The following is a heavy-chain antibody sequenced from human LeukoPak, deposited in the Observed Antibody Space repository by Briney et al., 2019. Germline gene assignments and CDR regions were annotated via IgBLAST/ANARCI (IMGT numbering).Heavy chain of an antibody. J-gene: IGHJ3*02. CDR3: AKNNLVGATVEAFDI. Sequence: GGSLRLSCAASGFTFSTYWMTWVRQAPGKGLEWVANIKQDGSDKYFADSVKGRFTISRDNSKNTLYLQMNSLRAEDTAVYYCAKNNLVGATVEAFDIWGQGTMVTVSS. CDR1: GFTFSTYW. V-gene: IGHV3-7*01. D-gene: IGHD1-26*01. CDR2: IKQDGSDK.